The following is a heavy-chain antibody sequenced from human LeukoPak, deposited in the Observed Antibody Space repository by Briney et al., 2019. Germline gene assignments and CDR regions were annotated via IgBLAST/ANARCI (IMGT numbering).Heavy chain of an antibody. CDR2: IYTSGST. CDR3: ARHGRRTGTGTVYYYYYYMDV. V-gene: IGHV4-4*09. J-gene: IGHJ6*03. Sequence: PPETLSLTCTVSGGSISSYYWSWIRQPPGKGLEWIGYIYTSGSTNYNPSLKSRVTISVDTSKNQFSLKLSSVTAADTAVYYCARHGRRTGTGTVYYYYYYMDVWGKGTTVTVSS. CDR1: GGSISSYY. D-gene: IGHD1-1*01.